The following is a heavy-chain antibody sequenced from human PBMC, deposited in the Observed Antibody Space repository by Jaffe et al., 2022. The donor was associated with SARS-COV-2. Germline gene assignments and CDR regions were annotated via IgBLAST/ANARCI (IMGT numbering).Heavy chain of an antibody. CDR3: ARERPPIELTGETYWGYFDL. V-gene: IGHV4-31*03. CDR1: GGSISSGGYY. D-gene: IGHD1-20*01. Sequence: QVQLQESGPGLVKPSQTLSLTCTVSGGSISSGGYYWSWIRQHPGKGLEWIGYIYYSGSTYYNPSLKSRVTISVDTSKNQFSLKLSSVTAADTAVYYCARERPPIELTGETYWGYFDLWGRGTLVTVSS. J-gene: IGHJ2*01. CDR2: IYYSGST.